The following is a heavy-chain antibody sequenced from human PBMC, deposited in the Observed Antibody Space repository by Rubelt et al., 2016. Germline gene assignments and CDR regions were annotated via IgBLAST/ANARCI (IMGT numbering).Heavy chain of an antibody. Sequence: QVQLVESGGGVVQPGRSLRLSCAASGFTFSSYGMHWVRQAPGKGLEWVAVISYDGSNKYYADSGKGRFTISIDNSKNTLYRQMNSLRAEDTAVYYCAKSPNIDEWAFDYWGQGTLVTVSS. CDR1: GFTFSSYG. J-gene: IGHJ4*02. D-gene: IGHD1-26*01. CDR2: ISYDGSNK. CDR3: AKSPNIDEWAFDY. V-gene: IGHV3-30*18.